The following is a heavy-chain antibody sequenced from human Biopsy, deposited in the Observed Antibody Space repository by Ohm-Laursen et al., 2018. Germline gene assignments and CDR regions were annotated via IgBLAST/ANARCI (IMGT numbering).Heavy chain of an antibody. V-gene: IGHV4-39*01. CDR1: GGSVSSNTHY. CDR2: IFYSGII. J-gene: IGHJ5*02. CDR3: ARHPTGFWFDP. Sequence: SDTLSLTCIVSGGSVSSNTHYWAWIRQPPGKGLEWIGSIFYSGIIYYNPSLKSRVSISVATSKNQFSLNLNSVTAADTAVYYCARHPTGFWFDPWGQGTLVIVSS.